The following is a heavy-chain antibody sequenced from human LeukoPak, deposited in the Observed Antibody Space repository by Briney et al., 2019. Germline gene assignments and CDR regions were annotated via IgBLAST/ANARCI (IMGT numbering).Heavy chain of an antibody. CDR1: GFTFSSYG. CDR2: ISGSGGST. Sequence: GGSLRLYCAASGFTFSSYGMSWVRQAQGKGLEWISAISGSGGSTYYADSVKGRFTISRDNSKNTLYLQMNSLRAEDTAVYYCAKGGAAYYYYYYMDVWGKGTTVTISS. D-gene: IGHD4/OR15-4a*01. V-gene: IGHV3-23*01. J-gene: IGHJ6*03. CDR3: AKGGAAYYYYYYMDV.